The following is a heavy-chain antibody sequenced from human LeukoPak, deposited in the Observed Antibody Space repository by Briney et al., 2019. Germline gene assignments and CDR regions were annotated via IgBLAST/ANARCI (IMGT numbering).Heavy chain of an antibody. V-gene: IGHV1-69*04. CDR3: ARDATNYYDSSGYLWY. CDR2: IIPILGIA. D-gene: IGHD3-22*01. Sequence: SVKVSCKASGGTFSSYAISWVRQAPGQGLEWMGRIIPILGIANYAQKFQGRATITADKSTSTAYMELSSLRSEDTAVYYCARDATNYYDSSGYLWYWGQGTLVTVSS. CDR1: GGTFSSYA. J-gene: IGHJ4*02.